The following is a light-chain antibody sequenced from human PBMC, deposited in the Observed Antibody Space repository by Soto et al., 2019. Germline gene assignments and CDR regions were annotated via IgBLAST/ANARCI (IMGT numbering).Light chain of an antibody. CDR3: CSYAGGGTYV. Sequence: QSALTQPASVSGSPGQSITISCTGTSSDVGSYNLVSWYQQCPGKAPKLMIFEVNKRPSGVSSRFSGSKSGITASLTISGLQAEDEADYYCCSYAGGGTYVFATWIKVTAL. CDR2: EVN. V-gene: IGLV2-23*02. J-gene: IGLJ1*01. CDR1: SSDVGSYNL.